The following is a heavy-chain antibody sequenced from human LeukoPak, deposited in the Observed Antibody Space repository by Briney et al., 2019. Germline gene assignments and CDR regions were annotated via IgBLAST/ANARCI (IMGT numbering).Heavy chain of an antibody. CDR1: GYTFTSYY. V-gene: IGHV1-46*01. J-gene: IGHJ5*02. D-gene: IGHD6-13*01. CDR2: INPSGGST. CDR3: ARDKGSDDAFYSSSWYAWFDP. Sequence: ASVKVSCKASGYTFTSYYMHWVRQAPGQGLEWMGIINPSGGSTSYAQKFQGRVTMTRDTSTSTVYMELSSLRAEDTAVYYCARDKGSDDAFYSSSWYAWFDPWGQGTLVTVSS.